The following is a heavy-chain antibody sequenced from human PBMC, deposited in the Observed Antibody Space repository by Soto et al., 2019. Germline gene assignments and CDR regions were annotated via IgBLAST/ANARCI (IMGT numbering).Heavy chain of an antibody. D-gene: IGHD1-26*01. CDR1: GYTFTSYA. J-gene: IGHJ4*02. CDR2: INTANGHT. V-gene: IGHV1-3*04. Sequence: ASVKVSCKASGYTFTSYAMHWVRQAPGQRLEWMGWINTANGHTKYSQKFQGRVTIARDTSASTAYLEVTSLRSEDTAVYYCARVGGLEYWGQGTPVTVSS. CDR3: ARVGGLEY.